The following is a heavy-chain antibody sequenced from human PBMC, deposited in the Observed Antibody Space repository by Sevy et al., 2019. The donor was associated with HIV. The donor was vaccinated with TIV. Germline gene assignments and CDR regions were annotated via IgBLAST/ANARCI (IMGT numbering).Heavy chain of an antibody. CDR3: ARSYSSSSSPFDY. V-gene: IGHV4-39*01. CDR2: ICYSGST. J-gene: IGHJ4*02. CDR1: GGSISSSSYY. D-gene: IGHD6-6*01. Sequence: SETLSLTCTVSGGSISSSSYYWGWIRQPPGKGLEWIGSICYSGSTYYNPSLKSRVTISVDTSKNQFSLKLSSVTAADTAVYYCARSYSSSSSPFDYWGQGTLVTVSS.